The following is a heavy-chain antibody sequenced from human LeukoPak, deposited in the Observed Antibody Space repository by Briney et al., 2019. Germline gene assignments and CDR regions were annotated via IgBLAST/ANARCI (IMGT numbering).Heavy chain of an antibody. CDR2: IYYSGST. V-gene: IGHV4-59*01. J-gene: IGHJ5*02. CDR3: AKSGSCTNGGCYTPNWFAP. Sequence: SETLSLSCTVSGGSISSYYWSWIRQPPGKGLEWIGYIYYSGSTNYNTSLKSRVTISVDTSKNQFSLKLSSVTAADTAVYYCAKSGSCTNGGCYTPNWFAPRGQGTLVTVSS. D-gene: IGHD2-8*01. CDR1: GGSISSYY.